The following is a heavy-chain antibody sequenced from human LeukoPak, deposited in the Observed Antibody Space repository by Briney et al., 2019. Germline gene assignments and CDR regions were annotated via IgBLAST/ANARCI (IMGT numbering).Heavy chain of an antibody. CDR2: INYSGSS. D-gene: IGHD3-9*01. V-gene: IGHV4-61*08. CDR3: ARRTYYDILTGYKYWYFDL. CDR1: GGSISSGGYY. Sequence: SETLSLTCTVSGGSISSGGYYWSWIRQHPGKGLEWIGYINYSGSSDYNPSLKSRVTMSVDTSKNQFSLKLNSVTAADTAVYYCARRTYYDILTGYKYWYFDLWGRGTLVTVSS. J-gene: IGHJ2*01.